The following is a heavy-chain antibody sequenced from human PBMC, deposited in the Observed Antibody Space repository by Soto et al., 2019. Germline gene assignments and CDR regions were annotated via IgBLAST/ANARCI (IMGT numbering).Heavy chain of an antibody. J-gene: IGHJ4*02. V-gene: IGHV2-5*02. CDR1: GFSLTTSGVA. D-gene: IGHD3-3*01. Sequence: QITLNESGPTVVKPAETLTLTCTFSGFSLTTSGVAVGWIRQSPGKAPEWLALIYWDDDKRDSASLKSRLTITKDTSKNQVVLTMASVDPADTATYYCAHRILRTVFGLVTTTAIYFDFWGQGTPVVVSS. CDR2: IYWDDDK. CDR3: AHRILRTVFGLVTTTAIYFDF.